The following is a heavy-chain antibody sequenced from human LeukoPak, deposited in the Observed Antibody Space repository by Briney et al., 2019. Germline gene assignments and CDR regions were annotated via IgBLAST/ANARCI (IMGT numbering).Heavy chain of an antibody. CDR3: AKDFFGGNSYR. J-gene: IGHJ4*02. CDR1: GFTFSSYE. Sequence: GGSLRLSCAASGFTFSSYEMNWVRQAPGKGLEWVSAISGSGGSTYYADSVKGRFTISRDNSKNTLYLQMNSLRAEDTAVYYCAKDFFGGNSYRWGQGTLVTVSS. D-gene: IGHD4-23*01. CDR2: ISGSGGST. V-gene: IGHV3-23*01.